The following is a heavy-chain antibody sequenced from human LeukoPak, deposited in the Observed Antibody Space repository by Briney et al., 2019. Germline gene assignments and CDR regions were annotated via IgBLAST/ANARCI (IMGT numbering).Heavy chain of an antibody. D-gene: IGHD3-22*01. J-gene: IGHJ3*02. V-gene: IGHV3-21*01. CDR2: ITTSSSYI. CDR1: GFTFSSYS. CDR3: ARDRFYYYDSSGSGAFDI. Sequence: GGSLRLSCAASGFTFSSYSMNWVRQAPGKGLEWVSSITTSSSYIYYAGSVRGRFTISRDNAKNSLYLQMNSLRAEDTAVYYCARDRFYYYDSSGSGAFDIWGQGTMVTVSS.